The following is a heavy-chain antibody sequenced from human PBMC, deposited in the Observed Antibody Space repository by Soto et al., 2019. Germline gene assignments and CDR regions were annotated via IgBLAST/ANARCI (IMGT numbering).Heavy chain of an antibody. Sequence: SETLSLTCTVSGGSISSGDYYWSWIRQPPGKGLEWIGYIYYSGSTNYNPSLKSRVTISVDTSKNQFSLKLSSVTAADTAVYYCARGAFIAVAGTPEDAFGIWGQGTMVTVSS. CDR2: IYYSGST. CDR3: ARGAFIAVAGTPEDAFGI. J-gene: IGHJ3*02. CDR1: GGSISSGDYY. D-gene: IGHD6-19*01. V-gene: IGHV4-61*08.